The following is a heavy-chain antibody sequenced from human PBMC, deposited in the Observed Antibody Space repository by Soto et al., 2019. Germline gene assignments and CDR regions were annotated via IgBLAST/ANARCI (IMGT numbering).Heavy chain of an antibody. CDR2: ISSSSSTI. CDR3: ARDSVSVTVTPDDAFDI. J-gene: IGHJ3*02. Sequence: PGGSLRLSCAASGFTFSSYSMNWVRQAPGKGLEWVSYISSSSSTIYYADSVKGRFTISRDNAKNSLYLQMNSLRAEDTAVYYCARDSVSVTVTPDDAFDIWGQGTMVTVSS. V-gene: IGHV3-48*01. CDR1: GFTFSSYS. D-gene: IGHD4-17*01.